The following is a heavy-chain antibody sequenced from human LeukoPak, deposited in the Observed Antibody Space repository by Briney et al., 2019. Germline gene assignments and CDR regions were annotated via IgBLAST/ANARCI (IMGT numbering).Heavy chain of an antibody. V-gene: IGHV3-30*02. D-gene: IGHD3-22*01. CDR2: IRYDGSNK. CDR1: GFTFSYYG. CDR3: AKDFHYYDSSGYLADGDY. Sequence: GALRLSCAASGFTFSYYGMHWVRQAPGKGLEWVAFIRYDGSNKYYADSVKGRFTISRDNSKNTLYLQMNSLRAEDTAVYYCAKDFHYYDSSGYLADGDYWGQGTLVTVSS. J-gene: IGHJ4*02.